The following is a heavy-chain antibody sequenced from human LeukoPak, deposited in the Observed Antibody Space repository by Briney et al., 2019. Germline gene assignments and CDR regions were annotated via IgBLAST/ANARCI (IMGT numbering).Heavy chain of an antibody. V-gene: IGHV4-59*01. CDR1: GGSISSYY. J-gene: IGHJ3*02. CDR3: ATSLWFGAHGAFDI. D-gene: IGHD3-10*01. CDR2: IYYSGST. Sequence: SETLSLTCTVSGGSISSYYWSWIRQPPGKGLEWIGYIYYSGSTNYNPSLKSRVTISVDTSKNQFSLKLSSVTAADTAVYYCATSLWFGAHGAFDIWGQGTMVTVSS.